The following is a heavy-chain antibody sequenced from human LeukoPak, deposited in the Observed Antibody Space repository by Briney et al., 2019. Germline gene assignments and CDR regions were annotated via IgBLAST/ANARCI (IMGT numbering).Heavy chain of an antibody. CDR1: GGTFSSYA. CDR2: IIPIFGTT. V-gene: IGHV1-69*01. CDR3: ARQTAGLNWFDP. D-gene: IGHD6-13*01. J-gene: IGHJ5*02. Sequence: AVKVSCKASGGTFSSYAISWVRQAPGQGLEWMGGIIPIFGTTNYAQKFQGRVTTTADESTSTAYLELSSLRSEDTAVYYCARQTAGLNWFDPWGQGTLVTVSS.